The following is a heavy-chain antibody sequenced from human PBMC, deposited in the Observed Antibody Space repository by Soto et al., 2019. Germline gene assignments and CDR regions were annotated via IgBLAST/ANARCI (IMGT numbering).Heavy chain of an antibody. CDR1: GGTFSSYA. J-gene: IGHJ6*02. Sequence: QVQLVQCGAEVKKPGSSVKVSCKASGGTFSSYAISWVRQAPGQGLEWMGGIIPIFGTANYAQKFQGRVTITADESTSTAYMELSSLRSEDTAVYYCARAVVVVAATYYYYGMDVWGQGTTVTVSS. D-gene: IGHD2-15*01. CDR3: ARAVVVVAATYYYYGMDV. V-gene: IGHV1-69*12. CDR2: IIPIFGTA.